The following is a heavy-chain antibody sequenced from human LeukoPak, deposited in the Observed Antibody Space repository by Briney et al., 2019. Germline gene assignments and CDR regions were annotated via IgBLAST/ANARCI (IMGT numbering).Heavy chain of an antibody. CDR2: IYSGGST. Sequence: GGSLRLSCAASGFTVSNNYMSWVRQARGKGLEWVSVIYSGGSTYYADSVKGRFTITRDNSKNTLYLQMNSLRAEDTAVYYCARDRDHSGYQLYWGQGTLVTVSS. CDR3: ARDRDHSGYQLY. J-gene: IGHJ4*02. CDR1: GFTVSNNY. V-gene: IGHV3-53*01. D-gene: IGHD3-22*01.